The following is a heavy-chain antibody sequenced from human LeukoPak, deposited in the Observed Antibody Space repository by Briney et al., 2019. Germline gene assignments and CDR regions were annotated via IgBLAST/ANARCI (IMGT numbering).Heavy chain of an antibody. CDR3: ARAQYGNYAGFDY. J-gene: IGHJ4*02. CDR2: IYYSGST. CDR1: GGSISSYY. V-gene: IGHV4-59*01. D-gene: IGHD1-7*01. Sequence: SETLSLTCTVSGGSISSYYWNWIRQPPGKGLEWIGYIYYSGSTNYNPSLKSRVTISVDTSKNQFSLRLSSVTAADTAVYYCARAQYGNYAGFDYWGQGTLVTVSS.